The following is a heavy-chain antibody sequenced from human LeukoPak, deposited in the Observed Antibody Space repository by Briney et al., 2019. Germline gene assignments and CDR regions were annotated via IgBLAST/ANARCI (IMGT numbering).Heavy chain of an antibody. CDR1: GGSISSGGYS. CDR3: ARDSGYCTNGVCHTRFDY. Sequence: SQTLSLTCAVSGGSISSGGYSWSWIRQPPGKGLEWIGYIYHSGSTYYNPSLKSRVTISVDRSKNQFSLKLSSVTAADTAVYYCARDSGYCTNGVCHTRFDYWGQGTLVAVSS. CDR2: IYHSGST. D-gene: IGHD2-8*01. J-gene: IGHJ4*02. V-gene: IGHV4-30-2*01.